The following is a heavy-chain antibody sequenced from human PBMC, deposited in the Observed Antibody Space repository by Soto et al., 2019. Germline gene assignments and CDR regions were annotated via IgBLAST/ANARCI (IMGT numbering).Heavy chain of an antibody. CDR2: IYYSGST. CDR3: ARDVSIAARYDYGMDV. V-gene: IGHV4-59*01. Sequence: SETLSLTCTVSGGSISSYYWSWIRQPPGKGLEWIGYIYYSGSTNYNPSLKSRVSISVDTSKNQFSLKLSSVTAADTAVYYCARDVSIAARYDYGMDVWGQGTKVTVSS. D-gene: IGHD6-6*01. CDR1: GGSISSYY. J-gene: IGHJ6*02.